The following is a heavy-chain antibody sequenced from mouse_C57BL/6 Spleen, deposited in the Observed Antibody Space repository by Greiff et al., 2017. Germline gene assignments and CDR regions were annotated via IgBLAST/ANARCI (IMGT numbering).Heavy chain of an antibody. V-gene: IGHV1-81*01. CDR1: GYTFTSYG. CDR3: ARSSRERTSYLDY. Sequence: QVQLKQSGAELARPGASVKLSCKASGYTFTSYGISWVKQRTGQGLEWIGEIYPRSGNTYYNEKFKGKATLTAAKSSSTAYLELRSLTSDDSAVYFCARSSRERTSYLDYWGQGTSVTVSS. J-gene: IGHJ4*01. D-gene: IGHD1-1*01. CDR2: IYPRSGNT.